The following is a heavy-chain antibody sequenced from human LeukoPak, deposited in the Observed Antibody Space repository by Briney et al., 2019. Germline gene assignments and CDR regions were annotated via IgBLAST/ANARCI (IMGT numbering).Heavy chain of an antibody. CDR3: AKASAMIVVVSKHFDY. J-gene: IGHJ4*02. V-gene: IGHV3-74*01. CDR1: GFTFSSYW. Sequence: GGSLRLSCAGSGFTFSSYWMHWVRQAPGKGLVWVSRISTDASSTTYADSVKGRFTISRDNAKGTLYLQMNSLRAEDTAVYYCAKASAMIVVVSKHFDYWGQGTLVTVSS. D-gene: IGHD3-22*01. CDR2: ISTDASST.